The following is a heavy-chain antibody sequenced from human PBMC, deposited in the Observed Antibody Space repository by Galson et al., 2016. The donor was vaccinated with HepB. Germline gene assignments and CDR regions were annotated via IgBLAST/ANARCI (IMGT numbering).Heavy chain of an antibody. J-gene: IGHJ4*01. CDR1: GYSLSELS. Sequence: QSGAEVKKPGESLRISCKVSGYSLSELSIHWVRQAPGKGLEWMGGFDPEDGEIAYAKKIQGRVTMTEDTSADTAYMELSSLRSEDTAMYYCARRGSNNGLDYWGQGTPVSVS. D-gene: IGHD2-8*01. CDR2: FDPEDGEI. CDR3: ARRGSNNGLDY. V-gene: IGHV1-24*01.